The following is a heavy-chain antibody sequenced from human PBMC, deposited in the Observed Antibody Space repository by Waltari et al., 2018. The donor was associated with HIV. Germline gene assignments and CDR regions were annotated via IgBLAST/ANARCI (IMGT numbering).Heavy chain of an antibody. CDR3: ARVPQGRLGELSTYYFDY. J-gene: IGHJ4*02. CDR2: INPTSGGT. D-gene: IGHD3-16*01. V-gene: IGHV1-2*02. Sequence: QVQLVQSGAVVKKPGASVKVSCKPSGYTFSDNYIHWMRQAPGQGPEWMGWINPTSGGTNNAQRFQDRVTVTRDTHISTVFMDLSRLASDDTAVYYCARVPQGRLGELSTYYFDYWGQGSLVIVSS. CDR1: GYTFSDNY.